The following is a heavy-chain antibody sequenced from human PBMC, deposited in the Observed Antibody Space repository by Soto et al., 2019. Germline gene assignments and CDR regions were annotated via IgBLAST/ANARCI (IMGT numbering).Heavy chain of an antibody. CDR2: INPTEGRT. D-gene: IGHD5-18*01. V-gene: IGHV1-46*02. J-gene: IGHJ5*02. CDR1: GYPFNSYH. CDR3: ARDREISFGYNWFDP. Sequence: QVQLVQSGAEVRKPGASVKLSCQTSGYPFNSYHMHWVRQAPGQGLEWMGVINPTEGRTRYSQKFQDRVTMTRHTSTSTVYMELSSLRSEDTAIYFCARDREISFGYNWFDPWGQGTLVTVSS.